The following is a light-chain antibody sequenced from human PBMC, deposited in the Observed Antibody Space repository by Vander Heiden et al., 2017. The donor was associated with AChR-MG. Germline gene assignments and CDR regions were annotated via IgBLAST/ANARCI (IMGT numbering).Light chain of an antibody. CDR1: TLGDKY. Sequence: SYELTQPPSVSVSPAQTASITCSGDTLGDKYACWYQQKPGQSPVLVIYQDSKRPSGIPGRFSGSNSGNTATLTISGTQAMDEADYYCQAWDSSTVVFGGGTKLTVL. V-gene: IGLV3-1*01. J-gene: IGLJ2*01. CDR3: QAWDSSTVV. CDR2: QDS.